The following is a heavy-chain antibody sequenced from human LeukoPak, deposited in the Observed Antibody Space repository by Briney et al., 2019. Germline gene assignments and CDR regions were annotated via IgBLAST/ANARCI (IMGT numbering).Heavy chain of an antibody. J-gene: IGHJ4*02. D-gene: IGHD6-25*01. CDR1: GFTFSSYA. V-gene: IGHV3-23*01. CDR2: ISGSGGST. Sequence: PGGSLRLSCAASGFTFSSYAMHWVRQAPGKGLEWVSAISGSGGSTYYADSVKGRFTISRDNSKNTLYLQMNSLRAEDTAVYYCARARPSSSHSNFDYWGQGTLVTVSS. CDR3: ARARPSSSHSNFDY.